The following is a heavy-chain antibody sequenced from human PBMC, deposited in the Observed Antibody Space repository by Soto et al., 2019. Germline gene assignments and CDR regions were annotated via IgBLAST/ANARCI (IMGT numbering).Heavy chain of an antibody. CDR3: AAYLRYCSATSCFKGYAFDI. Sequence: QVQLVQSGAEVKKPGASVKVSCKASGYTFTSYGISWVRQGPGQGLEWMGWISAYNGNTNYAQKLQGRVTMTTDTSTSTAYMELRSLRSDDTAVYYCAAYLRYCSATSCFKGYAFDIWGQGTMVTVSP. CDR1: GYTFTSYG. V-gene: IGHV1-18*01. J-gene: IGHJ3*02. CDR2: ISAYNGNT. D-gene: IGHD2-2*01.